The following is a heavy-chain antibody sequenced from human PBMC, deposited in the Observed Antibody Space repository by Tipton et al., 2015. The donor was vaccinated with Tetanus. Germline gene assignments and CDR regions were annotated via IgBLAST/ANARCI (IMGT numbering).Heavy chain of an antibody. V-gene: IGHV4-4*02. CDR1: GDPVTTNNW. CDR2: IYHTGGT. Sequence: TLSLTCAVSGDPVTTNNWWSWVRQTPVRGLEWIAEIYHTGGTNYSPSLGSRATISMDTSKNEISLTLRSVTAADTGVYYGARDRSLGVTSDAFEIWGQGTTVTVS. J-gene: IGHJ3*02. D-gene: IGHD3-3*01. CDR3: ARDRSLGVTSDAFEI.